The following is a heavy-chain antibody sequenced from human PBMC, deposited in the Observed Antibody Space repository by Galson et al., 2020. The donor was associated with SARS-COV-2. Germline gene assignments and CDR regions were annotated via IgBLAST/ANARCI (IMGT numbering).Heavy chain of an antibody. CDR3: ARDPAPRYGDNYYYGMDV. Sequence: SQTLSLTCSISDGPISSYYWSWIRQPPGKGLEWIGYISYSGSTNYNPSLRSRVTISVDMSKNQFSLKLSSVTAADAAVYYCARDPAPRYGDNYYYGMDVWGRGTTVTVSS. CDR1: DGPISSYY. D-gene: IGHD4-17*01. CDR2: ISYSGST. J-gene: IGHJ6*02. V-gene: IGHV4-59*01.